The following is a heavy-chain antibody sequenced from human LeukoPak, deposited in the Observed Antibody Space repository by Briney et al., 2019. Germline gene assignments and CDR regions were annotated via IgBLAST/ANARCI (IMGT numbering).Heavy chain of an antibody. Sequence: GGSLRLSWAASGFTFSTHAMPWVRQAPGKGLEWVTIISYDGSNKYYADSVKGRFTISRDNSKNTLYLQMNSLRAEDTAVYYCARDLASYDSSGYYLDYWGQGTLVTVSS. D-gene: IGHD3-22*01. V-gene: IGHV3-30-3*01. CDR3: ARDLASYDSSGYYLDY. CDR1: GFTFSTHA. CDR2: ISYDGSNK. J-gene: IGHJ4*02.